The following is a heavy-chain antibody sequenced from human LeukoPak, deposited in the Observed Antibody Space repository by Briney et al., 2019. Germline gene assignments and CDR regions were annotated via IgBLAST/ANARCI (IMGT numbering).Heavy chain of an antibody. Sequence: PGGSLRLSCATSGFTFSNYWMSWVRQAPGKGLEWVANIKEDGSEKNYVDSVKGRFTISRDNAKNTLSLQMNSLRAEDTAVYHCAKPYGGVWDPFDNWGQGTLVTVST. CDR3: AKPYGGVWDPFDN. D-gene: IGHD2-8*02. V-gene: IGHV3-7*05. CDR1: GFTFSNYW. CDR2: IKEDGSEK. J-gene: IGHJ4*02.